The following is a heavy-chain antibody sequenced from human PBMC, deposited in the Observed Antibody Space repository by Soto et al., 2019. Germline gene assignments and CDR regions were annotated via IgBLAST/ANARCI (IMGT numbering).Heavy chain of an antibody. CDR2: IYYSGST. J-gene: IGHJ5*02. Sequence: PSETLSLTCTASGGSVSSGSYYWSWIRQPPGKGLEWIGYIYYSGSTNYNPSLKSRVTISVDTSKNQFSLKLSSVTAADTAVYYCATGTVTTSWFDPWGQGNLVTVSS. D-gene: IGHD4-17*01. CDR3: ATGTVTTSWFDP. V-gene: IGHV4-61*01. CDR1: GGSVSSGSYY.